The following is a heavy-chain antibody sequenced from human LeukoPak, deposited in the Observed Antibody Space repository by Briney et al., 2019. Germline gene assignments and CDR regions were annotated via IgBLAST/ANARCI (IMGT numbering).Heavy chain of an antibody. V-gene: IGHV3-11*01. D-gene: IGHD2-2*01. CDR2: ISSSGGTI. CDR3: WGSTSSNFDY. CDR1: GFTFSDYY. J-gene: IGHJ4*02. Sequence: PGGSLRLSCEASGFTFSDYYMSWIRQAPGKGLEWVSYISSSGGTIHYADSVKGRFTISRDNAKNSLYLRMNSLRAEDTAVYYCWGSTSSNFDYWGQGTLVTVSS.